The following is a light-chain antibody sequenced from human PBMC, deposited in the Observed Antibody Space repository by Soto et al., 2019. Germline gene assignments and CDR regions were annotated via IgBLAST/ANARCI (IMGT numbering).Light chain of an antibody. CDR1: SSNIGAGYD. Sequence: QSVLTQPPSVSGAPGQRVTISCTGSSSNIGAGYDVHWYQQLPGTAPKLLIYGNSNRPSGVPDRFSGSKSGTSASLAITGLQAEDEGEYYCPSYESSRSAVVFGGGTKLTVL. V-gene: IGLV1-40*01. CDR3: PSYESSRSAVV. J-gene: IGLJ2*01. CDR2: GNS.